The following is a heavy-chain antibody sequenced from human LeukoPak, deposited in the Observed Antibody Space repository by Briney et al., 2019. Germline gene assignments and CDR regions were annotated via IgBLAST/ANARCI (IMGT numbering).Heavy chain of an antibody. CDR3: AHSWVTTVDY. D-gene: IGHD4-17*01. CDR2: IYWDDDK. J-gene: IGHJ4*02. Sequence: TLSLTCTVSGGSISSYYWSWIRQPPGKALEWLALIYWDDDKRYSPSLKSRLTITKDTSKNQVVLTMTNMDPVDTATYYCAHSWVTTVDYWGQGTLVTVSS. CDR1: GGSISSYYW. V-gene: IGHV2-5*08.